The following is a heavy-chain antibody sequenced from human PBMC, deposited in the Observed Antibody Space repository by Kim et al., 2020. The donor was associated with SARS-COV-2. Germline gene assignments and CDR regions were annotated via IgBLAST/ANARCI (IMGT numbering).Heavy chain of an antibody. CDR1: GYNFTSYY. V-gene: IGHV1-46*01. D-gene: IGHD6-6*01. CDR3: AISIADRPLVY. J-gene: IGHJ4*02. Sequence: ASVKVSCKASGYNFTSYYMHWVRQAPGQGLEWMGIINPSGGRTYYAQNFQGRVTMTRDTSTSTVYMDLSSLRSEDTAVYYCAISIADRPLVYWGQGTLVTVSS. CDR2: INPSGGRT.